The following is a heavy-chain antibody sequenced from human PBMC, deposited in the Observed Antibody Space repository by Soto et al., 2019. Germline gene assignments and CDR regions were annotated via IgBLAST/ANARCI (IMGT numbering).Heavy chain of an antibody. Sequence: GGSLRLSCAASGVTFSTYWMHWFRQAPGKGLVWVSRINSDGSSTNYADSVKGRFTISRDNAKNTVYLQMNSLRAEDTAVYYCAREGFLAGSHYYDSSGYDYWGQGSLVTVS. D-gene: IGHD3-22*01. CDR1: GVTFSTYW. CDR3: AREGFLAGSHYYDSSGYDY. J-gene: IGHJ4*02. V-gene: IGHV3-74*01. CDR2: INSDGSST.